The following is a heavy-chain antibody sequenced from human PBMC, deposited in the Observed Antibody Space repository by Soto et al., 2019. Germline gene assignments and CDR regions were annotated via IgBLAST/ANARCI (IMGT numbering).Heavy chain of an antibody. CDR3: ARGVSGGGAAVWFDP. CDR2: IYYSGST. D-gene: IGHD2-15*01. Sequence: SETLSLTCTVSGGSISSGGYYWSWIRQHPGKGLEWIGYIYYSGSTYYNPSLKSRVTISVDTSKNQFSLKLSSVTAADTAVYYRARGVSGGGAAVWFDPWGQGTLVTVSS. V-gene: IGHV4-31*03. J-gene: IGHJ5*02. CDR1: GGSISSGGYY.